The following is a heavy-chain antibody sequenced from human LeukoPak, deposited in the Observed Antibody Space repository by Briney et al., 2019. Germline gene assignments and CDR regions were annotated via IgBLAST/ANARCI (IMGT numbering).Heavy chain of an antibody. CDR2: ISSSSSTI. J-gene: IGHJ6*03. D-gene: IGHD6-13*01. CDR3: ARDGQQLVHPYYMDV. Sequence: QTGGTLRLSCAASGFTFDRYSMNWVRQAPGEGLEWVSYISSSSSTIYYADSVKGRFTISRDNAKNSLYLQMNSLRAEDTAVYYCARDGQQLVHPYYMDVWGKGTTVTVSS. CDR1: GFTFDRYS. V-gene: IGHV3-48*01.